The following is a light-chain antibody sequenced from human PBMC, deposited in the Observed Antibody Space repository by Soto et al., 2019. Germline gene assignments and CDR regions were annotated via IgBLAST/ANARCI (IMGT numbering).Light chain of an antibody. J-gene: IGKJ5*01. CDR1: QSVSSSY. Sequence: EIALTQSPGPQSLSPGERATLSCRAIQSVSSSYLAWYQQKPGQAPRLLIYGASSRATGIPHRFSGSGSGTDFTLTISRLEPEDLAVYYCQQYGSSPGVTFGQGTRLEIK. CDR2: GAS. V-gene: IGKV3-20*01. CDR3: QQYGSSPGVT.